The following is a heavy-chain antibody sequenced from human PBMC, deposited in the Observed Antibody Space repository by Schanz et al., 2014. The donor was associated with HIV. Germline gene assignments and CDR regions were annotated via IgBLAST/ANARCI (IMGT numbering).Heavy chain of an antibody. Sequence: QVQLQQSGAEVKKPGSSVKVSCESSGGRFSSYAINWVRQAPGQGLEWMGWINPNEGDTKFAQKFRGRVTMTRDTSISTAYMELTRLRYDDTAVYYCAKSRFQLHWFDSWGQGTLVTVSS. J-gene: IGHJ5*01. CDR3: AKSRFQLHWFDS. D-gene: IGHD2-2*01. V-gene: IGHV1-2*02. CDR1: GGRFSSYA. CDR2: INPNEGDT.